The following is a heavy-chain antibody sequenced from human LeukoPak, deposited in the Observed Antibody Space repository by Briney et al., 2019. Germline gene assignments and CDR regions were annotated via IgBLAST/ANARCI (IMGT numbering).Heavy chain of an antibody. J-gene: IGHJ4*02. V-gene: IGHV1-69-2*01. CDR2: VDPEDGET. CDR3: ATSYQAVAGVDY. D-gene: IGHD6-19*01. CDR1: GYTFTDYY. Sequence: ASVKVSCKVSGYTFTDYYMHWVQQAPGKGLEWMGLVDPEDGETIYVEKFQGRVTITADTSTYTAYMELSSLRSEDTAVYYCATSYQAVAGVDYWGQGTLVTVSS.